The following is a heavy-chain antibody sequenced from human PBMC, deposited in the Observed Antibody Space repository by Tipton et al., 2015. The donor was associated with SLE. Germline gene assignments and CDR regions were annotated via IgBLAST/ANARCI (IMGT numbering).Heavy chain of an antibody. D-gene: IGHD6-13*01. CDR3: ARDLGQQLPRGWFDP. Sequence: SLRLSCAASGFPFSAYNMNWFRQAPGKGLGWISRITYTRSTYYADSVKGRFTTSRDNAKDSLYLQMKNVRAEDTAVYYCARDLGQQLPRGWFDPWGQGTLVTVSS. CDR2: ITYTRST. J-gene: IGHJ5*02. V-gene: IGHV3-48*01. CDR1: GFPFSAYN.